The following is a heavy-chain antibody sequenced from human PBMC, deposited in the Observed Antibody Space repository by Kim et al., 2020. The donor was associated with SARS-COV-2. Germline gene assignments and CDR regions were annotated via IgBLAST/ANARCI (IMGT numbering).Heavy chain of an antibody. CDR1: GYSFTSYW. CDR2: IYPGDSDT. V-gene: IGHV5-51*01. Sequence: GESLKISCKGSGYSFTSYWIGWVRQMPGKGLEWMGIIYPGDSDTRYSPSFQGQVTISADKSISTAYLQWSSLKASDTAMYYCARQPTPKSGFIDGPGYWGQGTLVTVSS. D-gene: IGHD3-3*01. CDR3: ARQPTPKSGFIDGPGY. J-gene: IGHJ4*02.